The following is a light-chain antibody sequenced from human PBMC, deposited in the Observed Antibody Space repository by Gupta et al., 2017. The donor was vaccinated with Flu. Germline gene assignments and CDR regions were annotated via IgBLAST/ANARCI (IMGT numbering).Light chain of an antibody. Sequence: VSLGERATINCKSSQSVLYSSNNKNYLAWYQQKPGQPPKLLIYWASTRESGVPDRFSGSGSGTDFTLTISSLQAEDVAVYYCQQYYSTVSFGQGTKLEIK. CDR1: QSVLYSSNNKNY. V-gene: IGKV4-1*01. CDR3: QQYYSTVS. J-gene: IGKJ2*01. CDR2: WAS.